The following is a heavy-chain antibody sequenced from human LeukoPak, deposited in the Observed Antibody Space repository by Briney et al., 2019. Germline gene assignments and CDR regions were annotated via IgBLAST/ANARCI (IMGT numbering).Heavy chain of an antibody. V-gene: IGHV4-39*01. D-gene: IGHD3-10*01. CDR3: ARRGENFDH. J-gene: IGHJ4*02. CDR1: GGSLSSSSYY. CDR2: IYYTGNT. Sequence: PSETLSLTCTVSGGSLSSSSYYWGWIRQPPGTGLEWIGSIYYTGNTYYNPSLKSRVTMSVDTSKNQFSLKLSSVTAADTAVYYCARRGENFDHWGQGTLVTVSS.